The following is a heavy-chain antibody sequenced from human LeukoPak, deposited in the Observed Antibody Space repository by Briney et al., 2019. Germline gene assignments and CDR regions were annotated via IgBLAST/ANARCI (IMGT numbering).Heavy chain of an antibody. CDR2: ISDSGGDT. V-gene: IGHV3-23*01. D-gene: IGHD3-10*01. CDR3: AHMKYHYCSGGLIDY. J-gene: IGHJ4*02. Sequence: GGSLRLSCAASGFTFSSYAMSWVRQAPGKGLEWVSSISDSGGDTYYADSVKGRFTISRDNSKNTLYLQMNSLRAEDTAVYYCAHMKYHYCSGGLIDYWGQGTLVTVSS. CDR1: GFTFSSYA.